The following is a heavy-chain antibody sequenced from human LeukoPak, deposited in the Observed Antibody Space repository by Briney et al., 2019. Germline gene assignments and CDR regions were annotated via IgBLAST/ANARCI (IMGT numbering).Heavy chain of an antibody. Sequence: ASVKVSCKASGYTFTSYGISWVRQAPGQGLEWMGWISAYNGNTNYAQKLQGRVTMTTDTSTSTAYMELRSLRSDDTAVYYCARAQNYYDSSGTNDAIDIWGQGTMVTVSS. J-gene: IGHJ3*02. CDR1: GYTFTSYG. V-gene: IGHV1-18*01. D-gene: IGHD3-22*01. CDR2: ISAYNGNT. CDR3: ARAQNYYDSSGTNDAIDI.